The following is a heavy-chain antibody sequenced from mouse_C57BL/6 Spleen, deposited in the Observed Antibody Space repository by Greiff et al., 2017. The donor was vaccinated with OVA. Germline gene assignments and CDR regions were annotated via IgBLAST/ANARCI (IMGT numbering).Heavy chain of an antibody. V-gene: IGHV1-63*01. CDR3: AKTVVAGDWYFDV. Sequence: VQLQQSGAELVRPGTSVKMSCKASGYTFTNYWIGWAKQRPGHGLEWIGDIYPGGGYTNYNEKFKGKATLTADKSSSTAYMQFSSLTSEDSAIYYCAKTVVAGDWYFDVWGTGTTVTVSS. D-gene: IGHD1-1*01. CDR1: GYTFTNYW. J-gene: IGHJ1*03. CDR2: IYPGGGYT.